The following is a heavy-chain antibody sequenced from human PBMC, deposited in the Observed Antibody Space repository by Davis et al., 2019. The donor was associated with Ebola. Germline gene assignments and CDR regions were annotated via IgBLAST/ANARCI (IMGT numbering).Heavy chain of an antibody. D-gene: IGHD3-3*01. V-gene: IGHV1-69*13. CDR2: IIPIFGTA. J-gene: IGHJ4*02. Sequence: SVKVSCKASGGTFSSYAISWVRQAPGQGLEWMGGIIPIFGTANYAQKFQGRVTITADESTSTAYMELSSLRSEDTAVYYCASRPEGYYDSLAGGDYWGQGTLVTVSS. CDR3: ASRPEGYYDSLAGGDY. CDR1: GGTFSSYA.